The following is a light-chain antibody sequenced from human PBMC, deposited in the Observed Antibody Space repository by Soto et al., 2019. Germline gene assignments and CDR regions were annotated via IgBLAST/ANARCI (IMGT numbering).Light chain of an antibody. CDR2: EVS. J-gene: IGLJ1*01. CDR1: SSDVGGYNY. Sequence: QSALTQPASVSGSPGQSITISCTGTSSDVGGYNYVSWYQQHPGEGPKLMIYEVSNRPSGVSNRFSGSKSGNTATLTISGLQAEDEADYYCSSYTSTTTRVFGTGTKVTVL. CDR3: SSYTSTTTRV. V-gene: IGLV2-14*03.